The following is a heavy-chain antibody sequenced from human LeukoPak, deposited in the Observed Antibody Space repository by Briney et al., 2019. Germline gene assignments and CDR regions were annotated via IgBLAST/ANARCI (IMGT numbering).Heavy chain of an antibody. Sequence: GGSLRLSCAASGFAFSTYEMNWVRQAPEKGLEWVSYISSSGSTIYYADSVKGRFTISRDNAKNSLYLQMNSLRAEDTAVYYCARDLSSSWRVFDSWGQGTLVTVSS. D-gene: IGHD6-13*01. CDR3: ARDLSSSWRVFDS. CDR2: ISSSGSTI. CDR1: GFAFSTYE. J-gene: IGHJ4*02. V-gene: IGHV3-48*03.